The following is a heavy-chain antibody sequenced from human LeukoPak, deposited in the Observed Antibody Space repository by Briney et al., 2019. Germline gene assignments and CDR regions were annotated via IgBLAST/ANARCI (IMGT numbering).Heavy chain of an antibody. Sequence: ASVKVSCKISGYTFTSYAISWMRQAPGQGLEWMGWISVHKGNTNYTQKLQDRVTMTTDTSTSTAYMELRSLTSDDTAVYYCARGNDHGDCWIDYWGQGTLVTVSS. D-gene: IGHD4-17*01. J-gene: IGHJ4*02. CDR1: GYTFTSYA. CDR3: ARGNDHGDCWIDY. CDR2: ISVHKGNT. V-gene: IGHV1-18*01.